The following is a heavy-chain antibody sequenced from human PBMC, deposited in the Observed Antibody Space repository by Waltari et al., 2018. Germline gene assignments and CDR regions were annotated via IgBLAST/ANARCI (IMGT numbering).Heavy chain of an antibody. J-gene: IGHJ6*02. CDR3: AGVATIAYGMDV. Sequence: QVQLQESGPGLVQPSETLSLTCAVSGYSISRGYYWGWIRQPPGKGLEWIGSIYHSGSTYYNPSLKSRVTISVDTSKNQFSLKLSSVTAADTAVYYCAGVATIAYGMDVWGQGTTVTVSS. CDR1: GYSISRGYY. CDR2: IYHSGST. D-gene: IGHD5-12*01. V-gene: IGHV4-38-2*01.